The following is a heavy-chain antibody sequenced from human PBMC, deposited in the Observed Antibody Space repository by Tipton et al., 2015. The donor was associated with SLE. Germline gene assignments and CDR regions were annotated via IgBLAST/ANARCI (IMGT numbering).Heavy chain of an antibody. V-gene: IGHV3-21*03. D-gene: IGHD2/OR15-2a*01. CDR2: ISSSSSYI. CDR1: GFTFSSYS. CDR3: ARDREYPEHFDY. J-gene: IGHJ4*02. Sequence: GSLRLSCAASGFTFSSYSMNWVRQAPGKGLEWVSSISSSSSYIYYADSVKGRFTISRDNAKNSLYLQMNSLRAEDTAEYYCARDREYPEHFDYWGQGTLVTVSS.